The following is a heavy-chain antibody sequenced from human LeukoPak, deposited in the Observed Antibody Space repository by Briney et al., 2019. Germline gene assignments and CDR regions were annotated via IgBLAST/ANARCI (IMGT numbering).Heavy chain of an antibody. D-gene: IGHD3-22*01. Sequence: GGSLRLSCAASGFTFSSYWMSWVRQAPGKGLEWVANIKQDGSEKYYVDSVKGRFTISRDNAKNTLYLQMNSLRVEDTAVYYCATLPYYYDSSGSYYFDYWGQGTLVTVSS. CDR1: GFTFSSYW. V-gene: IGHV3-7*01. CDR3: ATLPYYYDSSGSYYFDY. CDR2: IKQDGSEK. J-gene: IGHJ4*02.